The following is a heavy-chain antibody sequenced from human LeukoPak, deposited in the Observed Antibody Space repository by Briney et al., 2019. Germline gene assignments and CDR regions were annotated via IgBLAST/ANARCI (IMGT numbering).Heavy chain of an antibody. Sequence: GASVKVSCKASGYTFSAYYIHWVRQAPGQGLEWMGWINPNSGGTNYAQKFQGRVTMTRDTSISTAYMELSRLRSDDTAVYYCARAWMTTSFDYWGQGTLVTVSS. V-gene: IGHV1-2*02. CDR3: ARAWMTTSFDY. D-gene: IGHD4-11*01. J-gene: IGHJ4*02. CDR1: GYTFSAYY. CDR2: INPNSGGT.